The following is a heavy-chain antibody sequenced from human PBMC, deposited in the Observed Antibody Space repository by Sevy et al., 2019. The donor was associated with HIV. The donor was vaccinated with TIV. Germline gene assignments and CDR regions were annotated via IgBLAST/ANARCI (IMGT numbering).Heavy chain of an antibody. CDR1: SASFSAYY. J-gene: IGHJ5*02. CDR3: ARDDLVVGGGSNWFDP. CDR2: DSTSGST. D-gene: IGHD3-10*01. V-gene: IGHV4-4*07. Sequence: SETLSLTCTVSSASFSAYYWSWIRQPAGKGLEWIGRDSTSGSTNYNPSLKSRVTMSLDTSKNHFSLQLSSVTAADTAIYYCARDDLVVGGGSNWFDPWGQGALVTVSS.